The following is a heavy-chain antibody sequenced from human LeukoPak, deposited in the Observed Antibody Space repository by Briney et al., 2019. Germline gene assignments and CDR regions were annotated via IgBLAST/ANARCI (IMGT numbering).Heavy chain of an antibody. D-gene: IGHD1-26*01. CDR2: IYYSGST. J-gene: IGHJ4*02. CDR3: ARDWKTKWEPTYYFDY. CDR1: GGSISRSSHY. Sequence: PSETLSLTCTVSGGSISRSSHYWGWIRQPPGKGLEWIGSIYYSGSTYYNPSLKSRVTISVDTSKNQFSLKLSSVTAADTAVYYCARDWKTKWEPTYYFDYWGQGTLVTVSS. V-gene: IGHV4-39*07.